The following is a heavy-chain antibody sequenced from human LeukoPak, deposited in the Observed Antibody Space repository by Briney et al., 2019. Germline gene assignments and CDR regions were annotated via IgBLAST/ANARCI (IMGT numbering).Heavy chain of an antibody. CDR2: IDSNGNST. V-gene: IGHV3-74*01. CDR3: AREGSSYSDYDY. Sequence: GGSLRLSCAAPGFTLSSYWMHWVRQAPGKGLVWVSRIDSNGNSTTYADSVKGRFTISRDNAKNTLYLQMNSLRAEDTAVYYCAREGSSYSDYDYWGQGTLVTVSS. J-gene: IGHJ4*02. D-gene: IGHD5-12*01. CDR1: GFTLSSYW.